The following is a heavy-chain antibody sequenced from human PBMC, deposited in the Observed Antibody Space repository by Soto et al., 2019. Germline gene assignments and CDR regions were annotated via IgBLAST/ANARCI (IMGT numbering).Heavy chain of an antibody. J-gene: IGHJ5*02. CDR3: ARVGVVVAATVGYNCFDP. D-gene: IGHD2-15*01. CDR1: GGSFSGYY. CDR2: INYSGST. Sequence: SETLSLTCAVYGGSFSGYYWSWIRQPPGKGLEWIGEINYSGSTNDNPSLKSQVSISVDTSKNQFSLKLSSVTAADTAVYYCARVGVVVAATVGYNCFDPWGQGTLVTVSS. V-gene: IGHV4-34*01.